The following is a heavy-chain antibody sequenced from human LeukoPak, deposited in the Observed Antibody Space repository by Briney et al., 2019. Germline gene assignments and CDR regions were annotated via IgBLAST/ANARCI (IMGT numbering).Heavy chain of an antibody. CDR3: ARGGSDYGDYVLAFDI. J-gene: IGHJ3*02. D-gene: IGHD4-17*01. CDR2: INPSGGST. Sequence: GASVTVTCRASGYTFTSYYMHWVRQAPGQGLEWMGIINPSGGSTSYAQKFQGRVTMTRDTSTSTVYMELSSLRSEDTAVYYCARGGSDYGDYVLAFDIWGQGT. V-gene: IGHV1-46*01. CDR1: GYTFTSYY.